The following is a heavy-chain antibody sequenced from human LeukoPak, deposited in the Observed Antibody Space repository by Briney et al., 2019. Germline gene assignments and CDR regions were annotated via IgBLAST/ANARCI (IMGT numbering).Heavy chain of an antibody. J-gene: IGHJ4*02. Sequence: ASVKVSCKTSGYSFSKFGTSWVRQAPGQGLEWMGWISAQNGDTYYAQQVQGRVTMTTDTSTGTAYMELKSLTSDDTAVYYCVREPAGYSSTWPYDYWGQGTLVTVSS. CDR1: GYSFSKFG. CDR2: ISAQNGDT. V-gene: IGHV1-18*01. D-gene: IGHD6-13*01. CDR3: VREPAGYSSTWPYDY.